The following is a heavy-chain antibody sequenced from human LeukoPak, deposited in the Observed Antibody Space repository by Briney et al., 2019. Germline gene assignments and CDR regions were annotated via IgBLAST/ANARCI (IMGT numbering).Heavy chain of an antibody. CDR1: GFTFSSYG. CDR2: ISYDGSNK. Sequence: PGGPLRLSCAASGFTFSSYGMHWVRQAPGKGLEWVAVISYDGSNKYYADSVKGRFTISRDNSKSTLYLQMNSLRAEDTAVYYCAKAGGGATALWVDYWGQGTLVTVSS. D-gene: IGHD1-26*01. CDR3: AKAGGGATALWVDY. V-gene: IGHV3-30*18. J-gene: IGHJ4*02.